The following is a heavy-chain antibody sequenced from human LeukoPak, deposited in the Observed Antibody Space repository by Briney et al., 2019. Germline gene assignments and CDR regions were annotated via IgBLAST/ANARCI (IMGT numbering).Heavy chain of an antibody. Sequence: ASVKVSCKASGGTFSSYAISWVRQAPGQGLEWMGRIIPIFGTANYAQKFQGRVTITTDESTSTADMELSSLRSEDTAVYYCARSIVVVVAATSWFDPWGQGTLVTVSS. V-gene: IGHV1-69*05. CDR1: GGTFSSYA. D-gene: IGHD2-15*01. J-gene: IGHJ5*02. CDR2: IIPIFGTA. CDR3: ARSIVVVVAATSWFDP.